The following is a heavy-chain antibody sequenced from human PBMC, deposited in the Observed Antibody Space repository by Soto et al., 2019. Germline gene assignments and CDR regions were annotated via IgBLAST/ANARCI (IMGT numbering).Heavy chain of an antibody. D-gene: IGHD3-10*01. Sequence: GGSRRLSCAASGVTCSSYGMHWVRQAPGKGLEWVAVIWYDGSNKYYADSEKGRFTISRDNSKNRLYLQMNSLRAKDTAVYSCAIDQQTWFSLYYYGMDVSGQRPRLTASS. CDR3: AIDQQTWFSLYYYGMDV. J-gene: IGHJ6*02. CDR2: IWYDGSNK. CDR1: GVTCSSYG. V-gene: IGHV3-33*01.